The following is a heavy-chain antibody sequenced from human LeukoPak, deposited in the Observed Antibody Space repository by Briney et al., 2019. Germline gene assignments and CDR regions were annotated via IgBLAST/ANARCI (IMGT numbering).Heavy chain of an antibody. CDR1: GGSINSYY. CDR3: ARAVRLKEQLFDY. V-gene: IGHV4-59*01. Sequence: SGALSLPCTGSGGSINSYYWSWIRQPPGKGLEGIGYIYYSGSTNYNPSLQRRVTISVDTSKNQFSLKLSSVTAADTAVYYCARAVRLKEQLFDYWGQGTLVTVSS. J-gene: IGHJ4*02. CDR2: IYYSGST. D-gene: IGHD6-13*01.